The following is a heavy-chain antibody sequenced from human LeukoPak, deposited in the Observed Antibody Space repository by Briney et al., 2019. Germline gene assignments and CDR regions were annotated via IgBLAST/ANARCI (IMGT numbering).Heavy chain of an antibody. D-gene: IGHD5-12*01. CDR3: ARGCSGYDLRAGYFDY. J-gene: IGHJ4*02. Sequence: ASVKVSCKASGYTFASYGISWVRQAPGQGLEWMGWISAYNGNTNYAQKFQGRVTITTDESTSTAYMELSSLRSEDTAVYYCARGCSGYDLRAGYFDYWGQGTLVTVSS. V-gene: IGHV1-18*01. CDR2: ISAYNGNT. CDR1: GYTFASYG.